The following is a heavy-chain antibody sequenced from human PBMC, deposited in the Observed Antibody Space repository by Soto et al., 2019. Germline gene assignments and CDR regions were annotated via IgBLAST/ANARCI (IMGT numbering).Heavy chain of an antibody. J-gene: IGHJ5*02. Sequence: ASVKVSCKTFGYTFTSYYMHWVRQAPGQGLEWMGMINPNVGSTSYTQKFQDRVTMTKDTSTSTVYMELSSLRSEDTAVYYCATEGYSSSWYQGYNWFDPWGQGTLVTVSS. D-gene: IGHD6-13*01. CDR3: ATEGYSSSWYQGYNWFDP. V-gene: IGHV1-46*01. CDR1: GYTFTSYY. CDR2: INPNVGST.